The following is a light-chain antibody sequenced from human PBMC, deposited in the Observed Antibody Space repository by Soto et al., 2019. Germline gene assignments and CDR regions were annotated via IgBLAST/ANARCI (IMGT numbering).Light chain of an antibody. CDR2: SNN. CDR1: SSNIGSNT. J-gene: IGLJ2*01. V-gene: IGLV1-44*01. Sequence: QSVLTQPPSASGTPGQRVTISCSGSSSNIGSNTVNWYQQLPGTAPKLLIYSNNHRPSGVPDRFSGSKSGTSASLAISGLQSEDEADYYCATWDDSPRDVVFGGGTKVTVL. CDR3: ATWDDSPRDVV.